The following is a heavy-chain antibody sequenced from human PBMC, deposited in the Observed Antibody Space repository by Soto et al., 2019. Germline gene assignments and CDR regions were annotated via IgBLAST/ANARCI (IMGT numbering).Heavy chain of an antibody. D-gene: IGHD6-6*01. J-gene: IGHJ6*02. V-gene: IGHV1-69*13. Sequence: SVKVSCKASGGTFSSYAISWVRQAPGQGLEWMGGIIPIFGTANYAQKFQGRVTITADESTSTAYMELSSLRSEDTAVYYCARGYSSSSSAYYYYGMDVWGQGTTVTVSS. CDR1: GGTFSSYA. CDR2: IIPIFGTA. CDR3: ARGYSSSSSAYYYYGMDV.